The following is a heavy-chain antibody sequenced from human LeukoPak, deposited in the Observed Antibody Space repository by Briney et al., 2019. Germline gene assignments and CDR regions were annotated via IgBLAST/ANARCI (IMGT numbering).Heavy chain of an antibody. CDR2: IYHSGST. D-gene: IGHD5-12*01. CDR3: SRGGCSGYDYPQDYYYGMDV. V-gene: IGHV4-30-2*01. Sequence: SETLSLTCAVSGGSISSGGYSWSWIRQPPGKGLEWIGYIYHSGSTYYNPSLKSRVTISVDRSKNQFSLKLSSVTAADTAVYYCSRGGCSGYDYPQDYYYGMDVWGKGTTVTVSS. J-gene: IGHJ6*04. CDR1: GGSISSGGYS.